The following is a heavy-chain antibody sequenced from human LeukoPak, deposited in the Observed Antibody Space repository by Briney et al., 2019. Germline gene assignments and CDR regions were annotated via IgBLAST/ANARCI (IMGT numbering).Heavy chain of an antibody. V-gene: IGHV3-23*01. J-gene: IGHJ3*01. CDR2: IGSSGGST. Sequence: GGSLRLSCAASGFNFITAAMTWVRQAPGKGLEWVSLIGSSGGSTYYADSVKGRFTISRDNSNHTLSLQVNSLRVEDTAIYYCVKDIQLSTWGLGTMVTVSS. CDR1: GFNFITAA. D-gene: IGHD5-24*01. CDR3: VKDIQLST.